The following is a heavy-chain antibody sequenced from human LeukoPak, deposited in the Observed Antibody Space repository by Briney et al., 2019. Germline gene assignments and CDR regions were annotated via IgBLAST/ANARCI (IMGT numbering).Heavy chain of an antibody. Sequence: GGSLRLSCAASGFTFSIYAMSWVRQAPGKGLGWVSAIGGRTDTTYYADSVKGRFTISRDNSKNTLFLQMNSLRAEDTAVYYCAKEFYDTYDSTSFDYWGQGTLVTVSS. J-gene: IGHJ4*02. CDR3: AKEFYDTYDSTSFDY. CDR1: GFTFSIYA. D-gene: IGHD3-22*01. V-gene: IGHV3-23*01. CDR2: IGGRTDTT.